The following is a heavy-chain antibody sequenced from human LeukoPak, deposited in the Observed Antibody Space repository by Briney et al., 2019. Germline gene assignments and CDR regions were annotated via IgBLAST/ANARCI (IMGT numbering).Heavy chain of an antibody. V-gene: IGHV1-69*13. CDR1: GGTFSSYA. D-gene: IGHD2-2*01. CDR3: AREGQDIVVVPAAMGASDI. Sequence: GASVKVSCKASGGTFSSYAISWVRQAPGQGLEWMGGIIPIFGTANYAQKFQGRVTITADESTSTAYMELSSLRSEDTAVYYCAREGQDIVVVPAAMGASDIWGQGTMVTVSS. J-gene: IGHJ3*02. CDR2: IIPIFGTA.